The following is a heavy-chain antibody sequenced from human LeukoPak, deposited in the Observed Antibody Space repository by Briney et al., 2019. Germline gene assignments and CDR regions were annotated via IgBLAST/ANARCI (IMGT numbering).Heavy chain of an antibody. Sequence: ATVKVSCKASGYTFTGYYMHWVRQAPGQGLEWMGWINPNSGGTNYAQKFQGRVTMPRDTSITTAYMELSGLRSDDTAIYCCARGKLAAPGRTGYNWFDPWGQGTLVTVSS. CDR1: GYTFTGYY. V-gene: IGHV1-2*02. CDR3: ARGKLAAPGRTGYNWFDP. D-gene: IGHD6-13*01. CDR2: INPNSGGT. J-gene: IGHJ5*02.